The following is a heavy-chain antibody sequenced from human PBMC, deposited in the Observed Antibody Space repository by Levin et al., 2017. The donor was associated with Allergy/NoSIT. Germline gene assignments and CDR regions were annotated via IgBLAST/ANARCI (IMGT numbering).Heavy chain of an antibody. CDR1: GGSISSGGYY. J-gene: IGHJ5*02. D-gene: IGHD4-17*01. CDR3: ARSSTVIPPNWFDP. CDR2: IYYSGST. Sequence: PSETLSLTCTVSGGSISSGGYYWSWIRQHPGKGLEWIGYIYYSGSTYYNPSLKSRVTISVDTSKNQFSLKLSSVTAADTAVYYCARSSTVIPPNWFDPWGQGTLVTVSS. V-gene: IGHV4-31*03.